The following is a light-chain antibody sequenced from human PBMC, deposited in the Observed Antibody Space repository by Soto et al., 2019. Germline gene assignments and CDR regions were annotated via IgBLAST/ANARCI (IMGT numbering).Light chain of an antibody. CDR3: SSYTSSSTVV. V-gene: IGLV2-14*01. CDR1: SIDVGAYNY. Sequence: QSALTQPASVSGSPGQSVTISCSGSSIDVGAYNYVSWYQRHPGKAPKLMIYDVTNRPSGVSNRFSGSKSGNTASLTISGRQAEDEADYFCSSYTSSSTVVFGGGTKLTVL. J-gene: IGLJ3*02. CDR2: DVT.